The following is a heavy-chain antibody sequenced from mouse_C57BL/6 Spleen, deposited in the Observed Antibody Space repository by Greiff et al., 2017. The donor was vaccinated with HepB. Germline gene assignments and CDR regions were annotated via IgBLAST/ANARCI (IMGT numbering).Heavy chain of an antibody. Sequence: QVQLQQPGAELVMPGASVKLSCKASGYTFTSYWMHWVKQRPGQGLEWIGEIDPSDSYTNYNQKFKGKSTLTVDKSSSTAYMQLSSLTSEDSAVYYCARMRDGYFDYWGQGTTLTVSS. CDR1: GYTFTSYW. CDR3: ARMRDGYFDY. CDR2: IDPSDSYT. D-gene: IGHD2-3*01. J-gene: IGHJ2*01. V-gene: IGHV1-69*01.